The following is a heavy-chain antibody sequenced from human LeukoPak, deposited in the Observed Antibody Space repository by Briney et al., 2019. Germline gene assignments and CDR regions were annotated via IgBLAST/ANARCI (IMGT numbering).Heavy chain of an antibody. CDR1: GSSISSGHY. CDR3: ARNYYDSSGYYVGVRNSKAFDI. V-gene: IGHV4-59*11. D-gene: IGHD3-22*01. CDR2: IYYSGST. J-gene: IGHJ3*02. Sequence: SETLSLTCTVSGSSISSGHYWGWIRQPPGKGLEWIGYIYYSGSTNYNPSLKSRVTISVDTSKNQFSLKLSSVTAADTAVYYCARNYYDSSGYYVGVRNSKAFDIWGQGTMVTVSS.